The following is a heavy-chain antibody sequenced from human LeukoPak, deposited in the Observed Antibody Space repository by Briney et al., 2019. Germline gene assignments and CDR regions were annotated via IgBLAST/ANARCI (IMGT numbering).Heavy chain of an antibody. CDR3: ARDWGSGRYYDWYFDL. V-gene: IGHV4-4*07. CDR1: CGSISSYY. CDR2: IYTSGST. D-gene: IGHD1-26*01. J-gene: IGHJ2*01. Sequence: SETLSLTCAVSCGSISSYYWSWIRQPAGKGLEWIGRIYTSGSTNYNPSLKSRVTMSVDTSKNQFSLKLSSVTAADTAVYYCARDWGSGRYYDWYFDLWGRGTLVTASS.